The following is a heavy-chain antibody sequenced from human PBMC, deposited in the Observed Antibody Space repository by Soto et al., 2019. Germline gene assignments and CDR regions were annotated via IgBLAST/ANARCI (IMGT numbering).Heavy chain of an antibody. CDR1: GGSISSYY. D-gene: IGHD3-22*01. J-gene: IGHJ3*02. CDR2: IYYSGST. V-gene: IGHV4-59*01. CDR3: ARGRGNYYDSSGYYSLDAFDI. Sequence: SETLSLTCTVSGGSISSYYWSWIRQPPGKGLEWIGYIYYSGSTNYSPSLKSRVTISVDTSKNQFSLKLSSVTAADTAVYYCARGRGNYYDSSGYYSLDAFDIWGQGTMVTVSS.